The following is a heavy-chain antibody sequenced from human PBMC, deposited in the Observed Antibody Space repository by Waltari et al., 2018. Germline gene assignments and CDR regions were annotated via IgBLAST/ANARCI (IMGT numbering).Heavy chain of an antibody. D-gene: IGHD2-2*01. CDR1: GFPFHSFS. J-gene: IGHJ6*02. Sequence: QVQLVQSGGGVAKPGTSLVLTCPASGFPFHSFSMFWVRQAPGRGLEWVSLISHDGANEHYADSVKGRFTISRDSSKGALYLQMNNLRPEDTAVYFCAKSRSLFYYYALDVWGQGTTVVVSS. CDR3: AKSRSLFYYYALDV. V-gene: IGHV3-30-3*02. CDR2: ISHDGANE.